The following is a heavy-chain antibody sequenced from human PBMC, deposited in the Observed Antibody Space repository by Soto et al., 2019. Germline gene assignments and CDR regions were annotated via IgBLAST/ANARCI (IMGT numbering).Heavy chain of an antibody. CDR1: GFTFSSYA. CDR2: ISGSGGST. J-gene: IGHJ4*02. V-gene: IGHV3-23*01. CDR3: AKTPVSPLYLSYFDY. Sequence: GGSLRLSCAASGFTFSSYAMSWVRQASGKGLEWVSAISGSGGSTYYADSVKGRFTISRDNSKNTLYLQMNSLRAEDTAVYYCAKTPVSPLYLSYFDYWGQGALVTVSS. D-gene: IGHD3-16*01.